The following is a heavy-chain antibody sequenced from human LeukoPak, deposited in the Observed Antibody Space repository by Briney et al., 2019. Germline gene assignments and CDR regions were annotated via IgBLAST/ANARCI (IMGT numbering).Heavy chain of an antibody. CDR3: ARAQSRGHVLRFLEWLS. CDR1: GGTFSSYA. Sequence: SVTVSCKASGGTFSSYAISWVRQAPGQGLEWMGGIIPIFGTANYAQKFQGRVTITADESTSTAYMELSSLRSEDTAVYYCARAQSRGHVLRFLEWLSWGQGTLVTVSS. CDR2: IIPIFGTA. D-gene: IGHD3-3*01. J-gene: IGHJ5*02. V-gene: IGHV1-69*13.